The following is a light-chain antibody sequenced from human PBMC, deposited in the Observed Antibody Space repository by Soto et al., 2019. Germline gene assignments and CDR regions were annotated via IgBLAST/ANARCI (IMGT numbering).Light chain of an antibody. Sequence: EIVLTQSPGTLSLSPGERATLSCRASQSIRSSSLAWYQQKPGQAPRLLISGASTRAAGISDRFRGSGSGTEFTLTISSLRSEDSAIYYCQQYFEWPPMTFGQGTKVDIK. CDR3: QQYFEWPPMT. CDR2: GAS. V-gene: IGKV3-20*01. CDR1: QSIRSSS. J-gene: IGKJ1*01.